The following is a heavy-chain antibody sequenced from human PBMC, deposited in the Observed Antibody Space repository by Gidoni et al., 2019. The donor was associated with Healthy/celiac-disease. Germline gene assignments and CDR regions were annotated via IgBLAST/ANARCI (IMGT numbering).Heavy chain of an antibody. D-gene: IGHD1-1*01. J-gene: IGHJ3*02. Sequence: QVQLVESGGGVVQPGRSLRLSCAASGFTFSSYGMHWVRQAPGKGLEWVAVISYDGSNKYYADSVKGRFTISRDNSKNTLYLQMNSLRAEDTAVYYCASSILQNDAHDAFDIWGQGTMVTVSS. CDR2: ISYDGSNK. CDR1: GFTFSSYG. CDR3: ASSILQNDAHDAFDI. V-gene: IGHV3-30*03.